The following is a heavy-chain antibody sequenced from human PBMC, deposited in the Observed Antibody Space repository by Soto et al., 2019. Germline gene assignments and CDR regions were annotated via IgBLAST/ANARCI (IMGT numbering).Heavy chain of an antibody. J-gene: IGHJ4*02. Sequence: GGSLRLYCAGSGFVLRSYWMSWVRQAPGKGLEWVANINQDGSEKYYVDSVRGRFIISRDNAENSLYLQMNSLRAEDTALYYCARDGVAAGLYLDNWGQGTLFPVSS. V-gene: IGHV3-7*01. CDR2: INQDGSEK. CDR3: ARDGVAAGLYLDN. CDR1: GFVLRSYW. D-gene: IGHD6-19*01.